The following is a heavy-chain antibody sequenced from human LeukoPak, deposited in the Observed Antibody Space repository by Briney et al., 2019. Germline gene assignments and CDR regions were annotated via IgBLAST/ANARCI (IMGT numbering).Heavy chain of an antibody. J-gene: IGHJ4*02. CDR1: GFTFTNYA. CDR3: AKDEVIQLWAFLDY. CDR2: ISYDGSNK. Sequence: GGSLRLSCAASGFTFTNYAMTWVRQAPGKGLEWVAVISYDGSNKYYADSVKGRFTISRDNSKNTLYLQMNSLRAEDTAVYYCAKDEVIQLWAFLDYWGQGTLVTVSS. V-gene: IGHV3-30*18. D-gene: IGHD5-18*01.